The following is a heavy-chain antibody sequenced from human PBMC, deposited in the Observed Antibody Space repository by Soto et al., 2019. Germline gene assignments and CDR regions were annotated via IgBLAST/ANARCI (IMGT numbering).Heavy chain of an antibody. D-gene: IGHD2-15*01. Sequence: GESLKISCKHSGFNFPPFWISWVRQMPGKGLEWMGRIDPSDSYTNYSPSFQGHVTISADKSISTAYLQWSSLKASDTAMYYCARLECSGGSCYAAFDIWGQGTMVTVSS. V-gene: IGHV5-10-1*01. J-gene: IGHJ3*02. CDR2: IDPSDSYT. CDR3: ARLECSGGSCYAAFDI. CDR1: GFNFPPFW.